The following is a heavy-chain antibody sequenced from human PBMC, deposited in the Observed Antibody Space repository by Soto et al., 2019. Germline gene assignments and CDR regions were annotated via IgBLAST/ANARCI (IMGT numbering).Heavy chain of an antibody. CDR2: ISFDSRDK. D-gene: IGHD2-21*02. J-gene: IGHJ3*01. V-gene: IGHV3-33*05. Sequence: QVQLVESGGGVVQPGRSLRLSCAASGFTFSAYSIHWVRQAPGKGLEWVATISFDSRDKLYVDSMNGRLTISRENSRNTVYLQMDSLRAEDTAVYHCARVCGGDCGNAFDVWGQGTVVAVSP. CDR3: ARVCGGDCGNAFDV. CDR1: GFTFSAYS.